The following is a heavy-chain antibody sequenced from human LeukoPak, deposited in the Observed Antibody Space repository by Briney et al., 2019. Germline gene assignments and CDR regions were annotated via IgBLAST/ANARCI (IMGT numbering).Heavy chain of an antibody. CDR2: ILYDGSNK. CDR1: GFTFSSYG. Sequence: PGGSLRLSCAASGFTFSSYGMHWVRQAPGKGLEWVAVILYDGSNKYYADSVKGRFTISRDNSNNTLYLQMNSLRAEDTAVYYCAKEDSSGWYLVDYWGQGTLVTVSS. J-gene: IGHJ4*02. V-gene: IGHV3-30*18. CDR3: AKEDSSGWYLVDY. D-gene: IGHD6-19*01.